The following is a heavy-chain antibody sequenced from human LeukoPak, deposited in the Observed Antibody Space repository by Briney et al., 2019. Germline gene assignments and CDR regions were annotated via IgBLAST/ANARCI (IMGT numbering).Heavy chain of an antibody. J-gene: IGHJ3*02. Sequence: LETLSLTCTVSVGSISTSNYYCGWIRHPPGKGLEWGGNIFVSGSTYYSPSGKRRFTMSLDASRNHFSLKRMSVTPAGTALYVCANSNGYGFVDIWGQGTMPTVS. CDR1: VGSISTSNYY. CDR3: ANSNGYGFVDI. D-gene: IGHD3-10*01. CDR2: IFVSGST. V-gene: IGHV4-39*07.